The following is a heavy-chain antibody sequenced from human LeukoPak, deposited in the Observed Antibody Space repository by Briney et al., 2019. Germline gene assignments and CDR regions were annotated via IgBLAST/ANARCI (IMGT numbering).Heavy chain of an antibody. CDR2: INHSGST. V-gene: IGHV4-34*01. CDR3: ARGRIVTMVRGAYFDY. CDR1: GGSFSGYY. J-gene: IGHJ4*02. D-gene: IGHD3-10*01. Sequence: SETLYLTRAVYGGSFSGYYWSWIRQPPGKGLEWIGEINHSGSTNYNPSLKSRVTISVDTSKNQFSLKLSSVTAADTAVYYCARGRIVTMVRGAYFDYWGQGTLVTVSS.